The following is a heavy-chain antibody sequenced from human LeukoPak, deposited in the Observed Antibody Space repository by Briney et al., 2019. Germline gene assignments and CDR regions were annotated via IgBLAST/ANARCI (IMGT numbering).Heavy chain of an antibody. CDR2: IYHSGSS. CDR3: ARDAFYCSGGSCYSDWFDP. J-gene: IGHJ5*02. V-gene: IGHV4-38-2*02. CDR1: GYSITSGYC. D-gene: IGHD2-15*01. Sequence: SETLSLTCSVSGYSITSGYCWGWIRQPPGKGLEWIGGIYHSGSSYYNPSLESRVTISKDPSKKQFSLKLTSVTAADTAVYYCARDAFYCSGGSCYSDWFDPWGQGTLVTVSS.